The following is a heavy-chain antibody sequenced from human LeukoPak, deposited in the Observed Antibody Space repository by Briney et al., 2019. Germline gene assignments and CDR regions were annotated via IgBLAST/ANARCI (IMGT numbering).Heavy chain of an antibody. Sequence: PGGSLRLSCAASGFTFSSYWMSWVRQTPGKGLEWVANIRQDGSEKYYVDSVKGRFTISRDNAKNSLYLQMNSLRAEDTAVYYCARGAKWVLPHYFDYWGQGTLVTVSS. V-gene: IGHV3-7*01. J-gene: IGHJ4*02. CDR3: ARGAKWVLPHYFDY. CDR2: IRQDGSEK. CDR1: GFTFSSYW. D-gene: IGHD1-26*01.